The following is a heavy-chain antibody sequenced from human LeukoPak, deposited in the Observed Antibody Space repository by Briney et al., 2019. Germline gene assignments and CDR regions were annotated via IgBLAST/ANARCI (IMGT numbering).Heavy chain of an antibody. CDR2: IYYSGST. D-gene: IGHD6-19*01. Sequence: PSETLSLTCSVSGGSISSYYWSWIRQPPGKGLEWIGYIYYSGSTNYNPSLKSRVTISVDTSKNQFSLKVSSVTAADTAVYYCARDSGPRFDYWGQGTLVTVSS. CDR3: ARDSGPRFDY. J-gene: IGHJ4*02. V-gene: IGHV4-59*01. CDR1: GGSISSYY.